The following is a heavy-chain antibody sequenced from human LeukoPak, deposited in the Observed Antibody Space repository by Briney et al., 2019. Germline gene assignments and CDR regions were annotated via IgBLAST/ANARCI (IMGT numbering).Heavy chain of an antibody. CDR2: IYNSGST. Sequence: SETLSLTCTVSGYSISSGYYWGWIRRPPGKGLEWIAYIYNSGSTNHNPSLKSRVTISVDTSKNQFSLKLSSVTAADTAVYYCARQTYGGNSQYYFDYWGQGTLVTVSS. CDR3: ARQTYGGNSQYYFDY. J-gene: IGHJ4*02. CDR1: GYSISSGYY. V-gene: IGHV4-61*01. D-gene: IGHD4-23*01.